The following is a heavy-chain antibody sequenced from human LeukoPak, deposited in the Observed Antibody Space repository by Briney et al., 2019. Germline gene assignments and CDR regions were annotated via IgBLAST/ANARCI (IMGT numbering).Heavy chain of an antibody. CDR2: INHSGST. V-gene: IGHV4-34*01. Sequence: SETLSLTCAVYGGSFSGYYWSWIRQPPGKGLEWIGEINHSGSTNYNPSLKSRVTISVDTSKNQFSLKLSSVTAADTAVYYCARPARGSGWYLGYYYGMGVWGQGTTVTVSS. J-gene: IGHJ6*02. CDR1: GGSFSGYY. CDR3: ARPARGSGWYLGYYYGMGV. D-gene: IGHD6-19*01.